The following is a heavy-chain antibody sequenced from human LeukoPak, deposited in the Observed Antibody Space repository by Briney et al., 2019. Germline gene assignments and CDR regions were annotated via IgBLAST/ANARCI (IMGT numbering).Heavy chain of an antibody. J-gene: IGHJ4*02. CDR2: ISYDGSNK. D-gene: IGHD1-26*01. Sequence: VGSLRLSCEASGFTFTSYAMHWVRQAPGKGLEWVGVISYDGSNKYYADSVKGRFTISRDNSRNTLYIQVNSLRAEDTAVYYCAKGGKWDVTPFDYWGQGTLVTVSS. CDR3: AKGGKWDVTPFDY. CDR1: GFTFTSYA. V-gene: IGHV3-30-3*01.